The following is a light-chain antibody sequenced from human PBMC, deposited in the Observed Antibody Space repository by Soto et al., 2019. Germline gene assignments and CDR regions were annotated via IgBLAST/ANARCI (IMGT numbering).Light chain of an antibody. Sequence: EIVLTQSTDTLSSFPGDRVTLSCRASQYINTRLAWYQHRPGQAPRLLIYQTSIRAAGIPARFSASGTGTDFTLTISRLEPEDFAVYYCQQYGSSPPITFGQVRLLEIK. CDR2: QTS. J-gene: IGKJ5*01. CDR1: QYINTR. CDR3: QQYGSSPPIT. V-gene: IGKV3-20*01.